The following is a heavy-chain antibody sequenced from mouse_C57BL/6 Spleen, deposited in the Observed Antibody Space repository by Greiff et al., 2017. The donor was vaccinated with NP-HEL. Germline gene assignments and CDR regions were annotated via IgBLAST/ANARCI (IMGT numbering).Heavy chain of an antibody. D-gene: IGHD4-1*01. V-gene: IGHV1-54*01. Sequence: VQLQQSGAELVRPGTSVKVSCKASGYAFTNYLIDWVKQRPGQGLEWIGVINPGSGGTNYNEKFKGKATLTVDKSSSTAYMQLSSLTSEDSAVYFCAREVVTGTDYWGQGTTLTVSS. CDR2: INPGSGGT. J-gene: IGHJ2*01. CDR3: AREVVTGTDY. CDR1: GYAFTNYL.